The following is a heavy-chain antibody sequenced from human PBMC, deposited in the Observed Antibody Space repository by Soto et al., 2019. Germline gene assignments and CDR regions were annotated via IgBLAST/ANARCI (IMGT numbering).Heavy chain of an antibody. CDR3: ARGGTYSSSWYAISVLWRNGWFDP. V-gene: IGHV1-18*01. CDR2: ISAYNGNT. CDR1: GYTFTSYG. D-gene: IGHD6-13*01. J-gene: IGHJ5*02. Sequence: GASVKVSCKASGYTFTSYGISWVRQAPGQGLEWMGWISAYNGNTDYAQKFQGRVTMTRNTSISTAYMELSSLRSEDTAVYYCARGGTYSSSWYAISVLWRNGWFDPWGQGTLVTVSS.